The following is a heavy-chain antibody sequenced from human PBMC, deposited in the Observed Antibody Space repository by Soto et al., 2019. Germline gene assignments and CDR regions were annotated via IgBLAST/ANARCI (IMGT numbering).Heavy chain of an antibody. CDR2: ISGSGGST. V-gene: IGHV3-23*01. CDR3: AKFQATICPGDAVNWGMDV. J-gene: IGHJ6*02. D-gene: IGHD5-12*01. Sequence: EVQLLESGGDLVQPGGSLRLSCAASGFTFSNYAMIWVRQAPGKGLEWVSVISGSGGSTYYADSVKGRFTISRDNSKNTLYLQMNSLRAEDTAVYYCAKFQATICPGDAVNWGMDVWCQGTTVTVSS. CDR1: GFTFSNYA.